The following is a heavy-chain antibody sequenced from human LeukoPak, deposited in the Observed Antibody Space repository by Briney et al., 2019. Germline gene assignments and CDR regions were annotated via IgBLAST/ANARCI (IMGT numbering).Heavy chain of an antibody. J-gene: IGHJ4*02. CDR1: GFTFSSYW. V-gene: IGHV3-30*03. CDR2: ISYDGSNK. CDR3: ATGSGSYNFDY. D-gene: IGHD1-26*01. Sequence: GGSLRLSCAASGFTFSSYWMHWVRQAPGKGLEWVAVISYDGSNKYYADSVKGRFTISRDNSKNTLYLQMNSLRAEDTAVYYCATGSGSYNFDYWGQGTLVTVSS.